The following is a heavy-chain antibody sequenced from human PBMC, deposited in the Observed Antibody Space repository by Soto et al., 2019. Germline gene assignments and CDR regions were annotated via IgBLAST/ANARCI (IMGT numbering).Heavy chain of an antibody. Sequence: PSETLSLTCAVSGGSISSGGYSWSWIRQPPGKGMEWIGYIYHSGSTYYNPSLKSHVTMSVDRSINTAYLEWSSLKASDSAMYYCARLTLAQDSSGYHIFDYWGLGTLVTVSS. CDR2: IYHSGST. CDR3: ARLTLAQDSSGYHIFDY. V-gene: IGHV4-30-2*01. D-gene: IGHD3-22*01. J-gene: IGHJ4*02. CDR1: GGSISSGGYS.